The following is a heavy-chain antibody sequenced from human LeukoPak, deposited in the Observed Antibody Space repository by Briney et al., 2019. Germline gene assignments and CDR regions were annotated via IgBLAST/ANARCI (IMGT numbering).Heavy chain of an antibody. Sequence: GGSLRLSCEASGFTFSDYYMSWIRQSPGKGLEWVTVISYDGSNKYYADSVKGRFTISRDNSKNTLYLQMNSLRAEDTAVYYCARDQGFSYYFYYMDVWGKGTTVTVSS. D-gene: IGHD3-3*01. CDR3: ARDQGFSYYFYYMDV. V-gene: IGHV3-30*03. J-gene: IGHJ6*03. CDR2: ISYDGSNK. CDR1: GFTFSDYY.